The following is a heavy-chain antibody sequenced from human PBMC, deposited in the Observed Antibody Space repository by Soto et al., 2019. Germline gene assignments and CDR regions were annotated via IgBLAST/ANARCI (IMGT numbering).Heavy chain of an antibody. V-gene: IGHV3-64*01. CDR1: GFSFSSYA. D-gene: IGHD1-26*01. Sequence: EVQLVESGGGLVQPGGSLRLSCAASGFSFSSYAMHWVRQAPGKGLEYVSAISPNGDDTYYANSMKGRFTISRDNSKSTLYLQMGSLRAGDLAVYYCARGQRWAHLDYWGQGTLVTVSS. CDR3: ARGQRWAHLDY. CDR2: ISPNGDDT. J-gene: IGHJ4*02.